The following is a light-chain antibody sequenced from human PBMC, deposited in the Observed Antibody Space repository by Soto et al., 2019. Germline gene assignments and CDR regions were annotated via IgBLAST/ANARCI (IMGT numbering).Light chain of an antibody. V-gene: IGLV2-11*01. Sequence: QSALTQPRSVSGSPGQSVTISCTGTRSDVGIYNYVSWYQQHPGKAPKLIIYDVTKRPSGVPDRFSGSKSGYTASLTISGLQADDEADYYCCSYAGSYTLMFGGGTQLTVL. CDR1: RSDVGIYNY. CDR3: CSYAGSYTLM. J-gene: IGLJ3*02. CDR2: DVT.